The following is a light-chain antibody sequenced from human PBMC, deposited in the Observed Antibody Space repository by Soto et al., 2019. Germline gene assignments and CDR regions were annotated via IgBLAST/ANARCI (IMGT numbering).Light chain of an antibody. Sequence: EILLRQSPDTLSLSPGERATLSFRASQSVSSNLAWYQQKPGQAPRLLIYGASTRATGIPARFSGSGSGTEFTLTISSLQSEDFAVYYCQQYNNWPRTFGQGTKVDI. CDR1: QSVSSN. CDR3: QQYNNWPRT. V-gene: IGKV3-15*01. J-gene: IGKJ1*01. CDR2: GAS.